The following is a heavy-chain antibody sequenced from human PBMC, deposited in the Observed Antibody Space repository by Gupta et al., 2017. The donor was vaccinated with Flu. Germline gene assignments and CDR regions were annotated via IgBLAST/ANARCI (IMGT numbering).Heavy chain of an antibody. D-gene: IGHD3-3*01. J-gene: IGHJ2*01. CDR3: ARDSRDFWSGYSHWYFDL. Sequence: YWSWIRQHPGKGLEWIGYIYYSGSTYYNPSLKSRVTISVDTSKNQFSLKLSSVTAADTAVYYCARDSRDFWSGYSHWYFDLWGRGTLVTVSS. CDR1: Y. V-gene: IGHV4-31*02. CDR2: IYYSGST.